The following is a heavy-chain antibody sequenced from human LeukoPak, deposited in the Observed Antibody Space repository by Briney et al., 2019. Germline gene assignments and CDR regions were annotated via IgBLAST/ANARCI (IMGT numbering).Heavy chain of an antibody. D-gene: IGHD3-10*01. CDR3: AKGVRMTLVRGAFDI. CDR1: GFTFDDYG. V-gene: IGHV3-20*04. Sequence: GGSLRLSCAASGFTFDDYGMSWVRQAPGKGLEWVSGINWDGGSTGYAGSVKGRFTISRDNARNSLYLQMSSLRAEDTALYYCAKGVRMTLVRGAFDIGGQGTRETV. J-gene: IGHJ3*02. CDR2: INWDGGST.